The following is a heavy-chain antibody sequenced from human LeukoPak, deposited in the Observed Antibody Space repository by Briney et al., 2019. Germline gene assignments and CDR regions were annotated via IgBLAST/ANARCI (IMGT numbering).Heavy chain of an antibody. D-gene: IGHD4-11*01. CDR2: IVPIFGTE. V-gene: IGHV1-69*05. J-gene: IGHJ5*02. CDR1: GGTFSSYA. CDR3: ARGTVTDNWFDP. Sequence: GASVKVSCTASGGTFSSYAVSWVRQAPGQGLEWMGGIVPIFGTEDYAQKFQDRVTITMDESASTAYMDLSSLRSDDTAVYYCARGTVTDNWFDPWGQGTLVTVSS.